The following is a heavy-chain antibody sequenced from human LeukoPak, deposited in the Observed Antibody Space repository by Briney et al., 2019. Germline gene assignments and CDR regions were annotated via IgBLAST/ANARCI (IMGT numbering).Heavy chain of an antibody. V-gene: IGHV4-59*01. J-gene: IGHJ3*02. CDR1: DGSINSYY. CDR2: IYYSGST. CDR3: ARDNVRWQHRTAFDI. Sequence: SETLSLTCSVSDGSINSYYWNWIRQSPGKGLEWIGYIYYSGSTKYNPSLKSRVTISVDTSKNQFSLRLSSVTAADTAVYYCARDNVRWQHRTAFDIWGQGTMVTVSS. D-gene: IGHD4-23*01.